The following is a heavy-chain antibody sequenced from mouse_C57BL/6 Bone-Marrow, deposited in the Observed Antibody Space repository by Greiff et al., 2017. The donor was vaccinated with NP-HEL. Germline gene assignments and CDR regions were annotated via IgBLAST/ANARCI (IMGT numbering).Heavy chain of an antibody. J-gene: IGHJ1*03. CDR3: ARSTVVAILYWYFDV. Sequence: QVHVKQPGAELVKPGASVKLSCKASGYTFTSYWMQWVKQRPGQGLEWIGEIDPSDSYTNYNQKFKGKATLTVDTSSSTAYMQLSSLTSEDSAVYYCARSTVVAILYWYFDVWGTGTTVTVSS. CDR2: IDPSDSYT. V-gene: IGHV1-50*01. D-gene: IGHD1-1*01. CDR1: GYTFTSYW.